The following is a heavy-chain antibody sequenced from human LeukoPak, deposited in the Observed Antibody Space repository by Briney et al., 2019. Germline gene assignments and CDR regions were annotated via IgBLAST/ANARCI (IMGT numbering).Heavy chain of an antibody. D-gene: IGHD5-12*01. Sequence: GASVKVSCKASGYTFTDYYMHWVRQAPGQGLEWMGIINPSGGSTSYAQKFQGRVTMTRDTSTSTVYMELSSLRSEDTAVYYCARDVIGYDNHQTHFDYWGQGTLVTVSS. CDR3: ARDVIGYDNHQTHFDY. CDR1: GYTFTDYY. CDR2: INPSGGST. V-gene: IGHV1-46*01. J-gene: IGHJ4*02.